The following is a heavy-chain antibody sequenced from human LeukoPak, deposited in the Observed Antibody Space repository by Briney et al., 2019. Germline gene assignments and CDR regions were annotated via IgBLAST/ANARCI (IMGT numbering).Heavy chain of an antibody. V-gene: IGHV3-21*01. D-gene: IGHD6-19*01. CDR3: ARDHSGWYYFDY. CDR1: GFTFSSYS. J-gene: IGHJ4*02. Sequence: PGGSLRLSCAASGFTFSSYSMNWVRQAPGKGLEWVSSISSSISYIYYADSVKGRFTISRDNAKNSLYLKMNSLRAEDTAVYYCARDHSGWYYFDYWGQGTLVTVSS. CDR2: ISSSISYI.